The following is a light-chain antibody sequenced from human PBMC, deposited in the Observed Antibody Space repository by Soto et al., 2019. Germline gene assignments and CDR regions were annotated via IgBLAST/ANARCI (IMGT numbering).Light chain of an antibody. V-gene: IGKV4-1*01. J-gene: IGKJ1*01. CDR3: QQSYITPRT. Sequence: DIVMTQSPDSLAVSLGERATINCKSSQSVLYNSNNKNYLTWYQQKPGQPPKLLIYWASTREFGVPDRFSGSGSGTDFTLSISNLQAEDVAVYYCQQSYITPRTFGQGTKLEIK. CDR2: WAS. CDR1: QSVLYNSNNKNY.